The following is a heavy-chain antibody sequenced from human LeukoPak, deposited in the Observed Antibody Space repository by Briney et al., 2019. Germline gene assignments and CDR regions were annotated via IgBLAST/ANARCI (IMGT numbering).Heavy chain of an antibody. D-gene: IGHD2-21*01. J-gene: IGHJ4*02. Sequence: GGSLRLSXAASGFTFSTHSMNWVRQAPGKGLGWVSYISSSSVTIYYADSVKGRFTISRDNAKNSLYLQMNSLRAEDTAVYYCARSGVPYCGGDCKFDYWGQRTLVTVSS. V-gene: IGHV3-48*01. CDR2: ISSSSVTI. CDR1: GFTFSTHS. CDR3: ARSGVPYCGGDCKFDY.